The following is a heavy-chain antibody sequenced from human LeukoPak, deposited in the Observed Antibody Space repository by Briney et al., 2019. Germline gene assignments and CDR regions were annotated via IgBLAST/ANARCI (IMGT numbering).Heavy chain of an antibody. Sequence: GGSLRLSCAASGFTFSIYGMNWVRQAPGKGLEWVANIKQDGSEKYYVDSVKGRFTISRDNAKNSLYLQMNSLRAEDTAVYYCARPNQRGMYYYDSSGYYDYWGQGTLVTVSS. CDR2: IKQDGSEK. CDR1: GFTFSIYG. CDR3: ARPNQRGMYYYDSSGYYDY. J-gene: IGHJ4*02. V-gene: IGHV3-7*01. D-gene: IGHD3-22*01.